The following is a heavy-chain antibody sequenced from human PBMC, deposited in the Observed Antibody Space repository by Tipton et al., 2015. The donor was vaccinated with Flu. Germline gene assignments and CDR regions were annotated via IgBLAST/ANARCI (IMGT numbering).Heavy chain of an antibody. CDR2: ISYDGSNK. CDR1: GFTFSSYA. D-gene: IGHD3-22*01. CDR3: ARGGGYVSSGYTSYYYGMDV. J-gene: IGHJ6*02. V-gene: IGHV3-30-3*01. Sequence: QVQLVQSGGGVVQPGRSLRLSCAASGFTFSSYAMHWVRQAPGKGLEWVAVISYDGSNKYYADSVKGRFTISRDNSKNTLYLQMNSLRAEDTAVSYCARGGGYVSSGYTSYYYGMDVWGQGPTVTVSS.